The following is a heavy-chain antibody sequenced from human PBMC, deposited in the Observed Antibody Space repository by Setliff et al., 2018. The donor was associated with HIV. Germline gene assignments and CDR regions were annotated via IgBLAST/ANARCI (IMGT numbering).Heavy chain of an antibody. CDR2: IIPIFGTA. V-gene: IGHV1-69*05. Sequence: SVKVSCKASGGTFSSYAISWVRQAPGQGLEWMGGIIPIFGTANYAQKFQGRVTITTDESTSIAYMELSSLRSEDTAVYYCAKALVVGYYGMDVWGQGTTVTVSS. CDR3: AKALVVGYYGMDV. CDR1: GGTFSSYA. D-gene: IGHD2-15*01. J-gene: IGHJ6*02.